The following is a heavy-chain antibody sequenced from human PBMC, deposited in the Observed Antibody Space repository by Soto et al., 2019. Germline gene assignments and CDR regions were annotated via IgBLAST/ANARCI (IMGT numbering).Heavy chain of an antibody. CDR2: ISGSGAST. V-gene: IGHV3-23*01. CDR3: AKDRGEGAVAGPYYFDY. D-gene: IGHD6-19*01. J-gene: IGHJ4*02. CDR1: GFTFSSYG. Sequence: EVQLLESGGGLVQPGGSLRLSCAASGFTFSSYGMSWVRQAPGKGLEWVSGISGSGASTYYADSVKGRFIISRDNSKNTLYLQMNSLRAEDTAVYYFAKDRGEGAVAGPYYFDYWGQGTLVTVSS.